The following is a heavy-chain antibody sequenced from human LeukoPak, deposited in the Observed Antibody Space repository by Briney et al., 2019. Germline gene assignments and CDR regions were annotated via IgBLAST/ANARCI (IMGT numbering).Heavy chain of an antibody. V-gene: IGHV1-2*02. Sequence: ASVKVSCKASGYTFTAYYMHWVRQAPGQGLEWMGWINLNSGGTNYAQKFQGRVTMTRDTSISTAYMELSRLRSDDTAVYYCARDPLYYYGSGSYYHAFDIWGQGTMVTVSS. D-gene: IGHD3-10*01. CDR2: INLNSGGT. CDR3: ARDPLYYYGSGSYYHAFDI. J-gene: IGHJ3*02. CDR1: GYTFTAYY.